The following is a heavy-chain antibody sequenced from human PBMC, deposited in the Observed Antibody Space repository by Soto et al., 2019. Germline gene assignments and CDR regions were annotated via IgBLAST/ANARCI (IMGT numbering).Heavy chain of an antibody. J-gene: IGHJ3*01. CDR1: GDSISSPKW. V-gene: IGHV4-4*02. Sequence: QVQLQESGPGLVKPSGTLSLTCAVSGDSISSPKWWTWLRQPPGKGLEWIGDLLHGGTTTYNPSLKSRVTLSVDTSQNQFSLNLTSVTAADTAIYYCAYSTGWYRHDVWGQGTWVTVSS. CDR3: AYSTGWYRHDV. D-gene: IGHD6-19*01. CDR2: LLHGGTT.